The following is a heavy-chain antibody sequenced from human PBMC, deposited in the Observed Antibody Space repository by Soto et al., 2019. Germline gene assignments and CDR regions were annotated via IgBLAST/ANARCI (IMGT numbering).Heavy chain of an antibody. V-gene: IGHV3-23*04. CDR1: GFTFGTYT. CDR3: AKDRQPDGFWPFDH. CDR2: IYGGGDGI. D-gene: IGHD3-3*01. J-gene: IGHJ4*02. Sequence: EVQLVESGGGLVQPGGSLRLSCVASGFTFGTYTMSWVRQAPGQGLEWLSGIYGGGDGISYSDSVKGRFTISRDNSRNTLYLQMNSLRSDDTGRYYCAKDRQPDGFWPFDHWGRGTLIIVSS.